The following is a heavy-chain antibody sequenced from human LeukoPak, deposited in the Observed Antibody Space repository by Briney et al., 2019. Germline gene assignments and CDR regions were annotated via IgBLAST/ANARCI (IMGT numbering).Heavy chain of an antibody. CDR3: AKEGDYCSSSGCHKRGIDY. J-gene: IGHJ4*02. V-gene: IGHV3-33*06. D-gene: IGHD2-2*01. Sequence: GGSLRLSCAASGFTFSHYAMHWVRQAPGKGLEWVAVIWYDGSNDTYTDSVKGRFTVSRDNFKNVLHLQMNSLRVEDTAVYYCAKEGDYCSSSGCHKRGIDYWGQGTLVTVSS. CDR1: GFTFSHYA. CDR2: IWYDGSND.